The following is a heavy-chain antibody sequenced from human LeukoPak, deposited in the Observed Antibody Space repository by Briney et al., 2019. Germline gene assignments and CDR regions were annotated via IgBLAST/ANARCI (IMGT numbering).Heavy chain of an antibody. J-gene: IGHJ4*02. D-gene: IGHD6-13*01. CDR3: ARRAASGIVDY. CDR2: INEDGSEK. Sequence: GGSLRLSCATSGFTFRTSWMNWVRQAPGKGLEWVANINEDGSEKYYVDSVKGRFTISRDNAKNSLYLQMNSLIVEDTAVYYCARRAASGIVDYWGQGTLVTVSS. CDR1: GFTFRTSW. V-gene: IGHV3-7*05.